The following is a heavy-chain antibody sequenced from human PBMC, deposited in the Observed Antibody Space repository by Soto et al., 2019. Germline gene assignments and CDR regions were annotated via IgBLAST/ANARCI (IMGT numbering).Heavy chain of an antibody. CDR3: ARVGTGNDTSNYYGMDV. Sequence: SETLSLTCTVSGGSISRYYWSWIRQPPGKGLEWIGYIYYSGSTNYNPSLKSRVTISVDTSKNQFSLKLSSVTAADTAVYYCARVGTGNDTSNYYGMDVWGQGTTVTVSS. CDR2: IYYSGST. J-gene: IGHJ6*02. CDR1: GGSISRYY. D-gene: IGHD1-1*01. V-gene: IGHV4-59*01.